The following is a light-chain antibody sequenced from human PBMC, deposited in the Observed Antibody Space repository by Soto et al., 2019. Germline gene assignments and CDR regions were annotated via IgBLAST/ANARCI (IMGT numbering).Light chain of an antibody. CDR3: QQYGSSPYT. J-gene: IGKJ2*01. CDR2: GAS. Sequence: EIVLTQSPGTLSLSPGERATLSCRASQSFSSGYLAWYQQKPGQAPRLLIYGASSRATGIPDRFSGSGSGTDFTLTITRLGPEDFAVYYCQQYGSSPYTFGQGTKLEIK. CDR1: QSFSSGY. V-gene: IGKV3-20*01.